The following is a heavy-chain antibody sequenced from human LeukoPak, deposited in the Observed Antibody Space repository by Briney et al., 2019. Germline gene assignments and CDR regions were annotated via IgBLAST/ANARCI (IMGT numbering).Heavy chain of an antibody. J-gene: IGHJ4*02. Sequence: SVTVSCKASGGTFSSYAISWVRQAPGQGLEWMGGIIPIFGTANYAQRFQGRVTITADESTSTAYMELSSLRSEDTAVYYCAREGGYNSSEQYYFDYWGQGTLVTVSS. V-gene: IGHV1-69*13. CDR3: AREGGYNSSEQYYFDY. CDR2: IIPIFGTA. D-gene: IGHD5-24*01. CDR1: GGTFSSYA.